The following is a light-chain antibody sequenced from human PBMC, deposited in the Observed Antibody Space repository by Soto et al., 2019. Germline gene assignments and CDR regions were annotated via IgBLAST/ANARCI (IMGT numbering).Light chain of an antibody. V-gene: IGLV8-61*01. J-gene: IGLJ3*02. CDR1: SGSVSTSYH. CDR3: VLYMGSGIWV. CDR2: STN. Sequence: QTVVTQEPSFSVSPGETVTLTCGLSSGSVSTSYHPSWYQQTPGQAPRTLIYSTNTRSSGVPDRFSGSILGNKAALTITGAQADDESDYYCVLYMGSGIWVFGGGTKVTVL.